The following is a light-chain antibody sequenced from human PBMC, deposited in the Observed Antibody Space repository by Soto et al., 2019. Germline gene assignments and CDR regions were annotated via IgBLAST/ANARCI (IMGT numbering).Light chain of an antibody. J-gene: IGKJ1*01. CDR1: QSISSY. CDR2: ATS. CDR3: QQSYSTPWT. V-gene: IGKV1-39*01. Sequence: DIQMTQSPSSLAASVGDRVTITYRSSQSISSYLNWYQQKPGKATKLLIYATSSLQSGVPARFSGSGSGTDFTLTISSLEPEDFAPYYCQQSYSTPWTFGQGTKVEIK.